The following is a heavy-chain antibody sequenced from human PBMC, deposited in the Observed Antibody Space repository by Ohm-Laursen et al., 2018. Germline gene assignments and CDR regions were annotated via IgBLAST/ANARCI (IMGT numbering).Heavy chain of an antibody. V-gene: IGHV3-23*01. CDR3: AKVRGAMARLDY. CDR2: ITASGVST. CDR1: GFTFSDYY. J-gene: IGHJ4*02. Sequence: SLRLSCAATGFTFSDYYMSWIRQAPGKGLEWVSAITASGVSTYYADSVKGRFTISRDDSKNTLYLQMNSLIAEDTAVYYCAKVRGAMARLDYWGQGTLVTVSS. D-gene: IGHD3-16*01.